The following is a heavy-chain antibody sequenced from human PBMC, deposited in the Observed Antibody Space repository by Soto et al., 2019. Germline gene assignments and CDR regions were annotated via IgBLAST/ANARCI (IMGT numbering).Heavy chain of an antibody. CDR3: ARSGRPLRGYSGYVGGNWFDP. J-gene: IGHJ5*02. Sequence: ASVKVSCKASGGTFSSYAISWVRQAPGQGLEWMGGIIPIFGTANYAQKFQGRVTITADESTSTAYMELSSLRSEDTAVYYCARSGRPLRGYSGYVGGNWFDPWGQGTLVTVSS. CDR2: IIPIFGTA. D-gene: IGHD5-12*01. CDR1: GGTFSSYA. V-gene: IGHV1-69*13.